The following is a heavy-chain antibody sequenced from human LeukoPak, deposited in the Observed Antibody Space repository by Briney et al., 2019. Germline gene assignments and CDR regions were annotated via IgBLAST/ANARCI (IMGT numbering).Heavy chain of an antibody. CDR2: IKQDGSEK. D-gene: IGHD3-22*01. V-gene: IGHV3-7*01. CDR3: ARGYYDSSEAPPDY. Sequence: GGSLRLSCAASGFTFSSYWMSWVRQAPGEGLEWVANIKQDGSEKYYVDSVKGRFTISRDNAKNSLYLQMNSLRAEDTAVYYCARGYYDSSEAPPDYWGQGTLVTVSS. J-gene: IGHJ4*02. CDR1: GFTFSSYW.